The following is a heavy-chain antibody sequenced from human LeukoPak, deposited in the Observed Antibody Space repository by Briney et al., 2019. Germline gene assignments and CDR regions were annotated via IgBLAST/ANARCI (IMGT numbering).Heavy chain of an antibody. Sequence: ASVKVSCKASGYTFTGYYMHWVRQAPGQGLEWMGWINPNSGGTNYAQKFQGRVTITRDTSISTAYMELSRLRSDDTAVYYCARDGYDILTGYYFDYWGQGTLVTVSS. D-gene: IGHD3-9*01. CDR1: GYTFTGYY. J-gene: IGHJ4*02. CDR2: INPNSGGT. CDR3: ARDGYDILTGYYFDY. V-gene: IGHV1-2*02.